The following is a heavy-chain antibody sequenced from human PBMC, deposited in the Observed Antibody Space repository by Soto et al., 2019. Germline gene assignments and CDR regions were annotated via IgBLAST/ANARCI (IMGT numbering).Heavy chain of an antibody. CDR2: INAGNGNT. Sequence: ASVKVSCKASGYTFTSYAMHWVRQAPGQRLEWMGWINAGNGNTKYSQKFQGRVTMTRDTSASTVYMELSSLRSEDTAVYYCARDDPPSYYEVGPFESATLDPCGQGTLVTVSS. CDR3: ARDDPPSYYEVGPFESATLDP. V-gene: IGHV1-3*01. CDR1: GYTFTSYA. D-gene: IGHD1-26*01. J-gene: IGHJ5*02.